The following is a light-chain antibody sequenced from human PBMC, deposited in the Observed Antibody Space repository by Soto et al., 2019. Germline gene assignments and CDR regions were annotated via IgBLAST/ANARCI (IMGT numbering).Light chain of an antibody. CDR3: CSYAGSYTWV. V-gene: IGLV2-11*01. Sequence: QSVLTQPRSVSGSPGQSVTISCTGTSSDVGGYNYVSWYQQHPGKAPKLMIYDVTKRPSGVPDRFSGSKSGNTASLTISGLHAEDEADYHCCSYAGSYTWVFGGGTKLTVL. J-gene: IGLJ3*02. CDR2: DVT. CDR1: SSDVGGYNY.